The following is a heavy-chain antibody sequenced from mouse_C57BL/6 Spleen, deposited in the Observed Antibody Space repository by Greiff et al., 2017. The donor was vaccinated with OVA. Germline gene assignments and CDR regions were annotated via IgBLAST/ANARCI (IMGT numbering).Heavy chain of an antibody. CDR3: ARDYFDY. V-gene: IGHV3-6*01. Sequence: EVQLQESGPGLVKPSPSLSLTCSVTGYSITSGYYWNWIRQFPGNKLEWMGYISYDGSNNYNPSLKNRISITRDTSKNQFFLKLNSVTTEDTATYYCARDYFDYWGQGTTLTVSS. CDR1: GYSITSGYY. J-gene: IGHJ2*01. CDR2: ISYDGSN.